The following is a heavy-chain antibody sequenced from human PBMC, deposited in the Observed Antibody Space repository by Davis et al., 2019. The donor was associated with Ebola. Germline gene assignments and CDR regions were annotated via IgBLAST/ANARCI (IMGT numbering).Heavy chain of an antibody. V-gene: IGHV4-34*01. J-gene: IGHJ5*02. D-gene: IGHD5-12*01. CDR2: INHIGST. CDR3: ARDLEGATIAP. Sequence: PSETLSLTCAVYGGSFSGYYWNWIRQPPGKGLEWIGEINHIGSTKYNPSLQSRVTISVDTSKNQFSLKLSSVTAADTAVYYCARDLEGATIAPWGQGTLVTVSS. CDR1: GGSFSGYY.